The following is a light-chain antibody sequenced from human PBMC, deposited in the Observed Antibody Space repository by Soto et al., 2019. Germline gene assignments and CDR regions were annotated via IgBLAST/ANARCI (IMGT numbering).Light chain of an antibody. CDR2: DAS. CDR1: QTISSW. CDR3: QQYNNYPRS. V-gene: IGKV1-5*01. Sequence: DIQMTQSPSTLSGSVGDRVTITCRASQTISSWLAWYQQKPGKAPKLLIYDASTLESGVPSRFSGSGSGTDFTLTISSLQPDDFATYYCQQYNNYPRSFGQGTKVDIK. J-gene: IGKJ1*01.